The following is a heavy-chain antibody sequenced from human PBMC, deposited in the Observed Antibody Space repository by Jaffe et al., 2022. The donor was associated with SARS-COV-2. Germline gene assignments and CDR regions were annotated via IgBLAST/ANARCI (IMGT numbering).Heavy chain of an antibody. D-gene: IGHD2-21*02. CDR2: IRSKAYGGTT. CDR1: GFTFGDYA. Sequence: EVQLVESGGGLVKPGRSLRLSCTASGFTFGDYAMSWFRQAPGKGLEWVGFIRSKAYGGTTEYAASVKGRFTISRDDSKSIAYLQMNSLKTEDTAVYYCTRDMTAAKYYFDYWGQGTLVTVSS. CDR3: TRDMTAAKYYFDY. J-gene: IGHJ4*02. V-gene: IGHV3-49*05.